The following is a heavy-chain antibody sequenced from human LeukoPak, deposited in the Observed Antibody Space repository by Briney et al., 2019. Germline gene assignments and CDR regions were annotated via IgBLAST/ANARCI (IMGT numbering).Heavy chain of an antibody. V-gene: IGHV3-30*18. CDR2: ISYDGSNK. J-gene: IGHJ4*02. CDR1: GFTFSSYG. CDR3: AKDGSRYSSGWYIY. Sequence: GGSLRLSCAASGFTFSSYGMHWVRQAPGKGLEWVAVISYDGSNKYYADSVKGRFTISRDNSKNTLYLQMNSLRAEDTAVYYCAKDGSRYSSGWYIYWGQGTLVTVSS. D-gene: IGHD6-19*01.